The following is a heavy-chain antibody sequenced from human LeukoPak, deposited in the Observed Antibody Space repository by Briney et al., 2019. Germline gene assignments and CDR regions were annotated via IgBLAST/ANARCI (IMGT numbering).Heavy chain of an antibody. V-gene: IGHV3-23*01. CDR2: IEGDSSGT. CDR3: AKDAFSYNGVFDAFDI. J-gene: IGHJ3*02. D-gene: IGHD3-3*01. CDR1: KFIFSDYV. Sequence: GGSLRLSCAASKFIFSDYVMYWVRQAPGKRLEWVSTIEGDSSGTYYADVVKGRFTIFRDNSKDTLYLQMNSPKVEDTAVYYCAKDAFSYNGVFDAFDIWGQGTMVTVSS.